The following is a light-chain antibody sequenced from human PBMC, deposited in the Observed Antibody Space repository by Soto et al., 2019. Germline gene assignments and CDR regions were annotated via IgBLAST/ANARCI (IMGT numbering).Light chain of an antibody. Sequence: DIVMTQSPDSLAVSVREKASVKCKSSQIFLDSSNNKNYLAWYQQKPGQPPKLLIYWASTRASGVPDRVSGGGSGTDFTLTISSLQSEDFAVYYCQQYNNWPRTFGQGTKVDIK. V-gene: IGKV4-1*01. CDR1: QIFLDSSNNKNY. CDR3: QQYNNWPRT. J-gene: IGKJ1*01. CDR2: WAS.